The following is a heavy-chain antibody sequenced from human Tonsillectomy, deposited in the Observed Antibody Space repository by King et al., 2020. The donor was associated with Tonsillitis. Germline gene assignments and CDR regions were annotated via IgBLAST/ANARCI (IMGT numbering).Heavy chain of an antibody. Sequence: DVQLVESGAEVKKVGESLKISCKASGYSFTKYWIGWVRQMPGKGLEWMGIIYPGDSDTRYSPSFQGQVTISADKSITTAYLQWSSLKASDTAIYYCARPPRYFDSASHWGQGTLVTVSP. D-gene: IGHD3-9*01. CDR3: ARPPRYFDSASH. V-gene: IGHV5-51*01. J-gene: IGHJ4*02. CDR2: IYPGDSDT. CDR1: GYSFTKYW.